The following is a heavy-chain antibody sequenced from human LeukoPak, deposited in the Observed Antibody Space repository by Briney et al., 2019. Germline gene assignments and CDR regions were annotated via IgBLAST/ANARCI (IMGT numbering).Heavy chain of an antibody. CDR2: MYYSGST. J-gene: IGHJ3*02. CDR1: GGSISSSSYY. CDR3: ASWLGSTSLSQGTFDI. D-gene: IGHD2-2*01. V-gene: IGHV4-39*01. Sequence: SETLSLTCTVSGGSISSSSYYWGWIRQPPGKGLEWIGSMYYSGSTYYNPSLKSRVTISVDTSKNQFSLKLSSVTAADTAVYYCASWLGSTSLSQGTFDIWGQGTMVTVSS.